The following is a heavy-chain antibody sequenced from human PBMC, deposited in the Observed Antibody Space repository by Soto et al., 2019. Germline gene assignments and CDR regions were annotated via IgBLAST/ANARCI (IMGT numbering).Heavy chain of an antibody. CDR2: INPSNEIT. CDR1: GYTFSAYY. V-gene: IGHV1-2*02. CDR3: MRGGWGDSPIDY. D-gene: IGHD1-26*01. J-gene: IGHJ4*02. Sequence: SVKDSCKTSGYTFSAYYVHWARLTPGRGFQWLGWINPSNEITTFSQFFQGRVTMTRDTSTNTVHMGLNRLTSDDTAVYYCMRGGWGDSPIDYWAQGTQVTVSS.